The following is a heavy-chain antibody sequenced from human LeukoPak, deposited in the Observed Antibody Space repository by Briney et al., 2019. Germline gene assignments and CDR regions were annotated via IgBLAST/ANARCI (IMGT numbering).Heavy chain of an antibody. V-gene: IGHV4-39*01. J-gene: IGHJ4*02. CDR3: ARLLRYFDWSAPNYFDY. CDR2: IYYSGST. D-gene: IGHD3-9*01. CDR1: GGSISSSSYY. Sequence: PSETLSLTCTVSGGSISSSSYYWGWIRQPPGKGLEWIGSIYYSGSTYYNPSLKSRVTISVDTSKNQFSLKLSSVTAADKAVYYCARLLRYFDWSAPNYFDYWGQGTLVTVSS.